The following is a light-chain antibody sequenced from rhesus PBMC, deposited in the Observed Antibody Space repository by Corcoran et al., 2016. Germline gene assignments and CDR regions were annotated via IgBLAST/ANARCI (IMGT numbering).Light chain of an antibody. J-gene: IGKJ1*01. CDR2: NAS. CDR3: HQYNNGRT. CDR1: QSVGSN. Sequence: TVVTQSPATLSLSPGERATLSCRASQSVGSNLAWSQQKPGQAPKLLIYNASCKDTGIPDRFRGSGSGTEFTLTIRSLEPEEVGVYFCHQYNNGRTFGQGTKVEIK. V-gene: IGKV3-42*02.